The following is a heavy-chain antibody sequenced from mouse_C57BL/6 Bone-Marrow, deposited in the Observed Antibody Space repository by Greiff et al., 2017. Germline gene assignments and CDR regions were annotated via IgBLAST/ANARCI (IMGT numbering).Heavy chain of an antibody. CDR3: ARCNYGYAMDY. CDR2: IYPGSGNT. D-gene: IGHD1-1*01. V-gene: IGHV1-66*01. Sequence: VKLVESGPELVKPGASVKISCKASGYSFTSYYIHWVKQRPGQGLEWIGWIYPGSGNTKYNEKFKGKATLTADTSSSTAYMQLSSLTSEDSAVYYCARCNYGYAMDYWGQGTSVTVSS. J-gene: IGHJ4*01. CDR1: GYSFTSYY.